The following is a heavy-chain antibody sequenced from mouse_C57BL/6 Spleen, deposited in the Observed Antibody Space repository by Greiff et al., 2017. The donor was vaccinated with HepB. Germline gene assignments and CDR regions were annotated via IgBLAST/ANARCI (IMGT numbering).Heavy chain of an antibody. CDR2: IDPSDSYT. Sequence: QVQLQQPGAELVMPGASVKLSCKASGYTFTSYWMHWVKQRPGQGLEWIGEIDPSDSYTNYNQKFKGKSTLTVDKSSSTAYMQLSSLTSEDSAVYYSARSGRDYDNYAMDYWGQGTSVTVSS. CDR3: ARSGRDYDNYAMDY. CDR1: GYTFTSYW. D-gene: IGHD2-4*01. J-gene: IGHJ4*01. V-gene: IGHV1-69*01.